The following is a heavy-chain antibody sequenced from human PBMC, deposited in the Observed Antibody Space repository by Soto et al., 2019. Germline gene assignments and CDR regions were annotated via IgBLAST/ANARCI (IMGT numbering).Heavy chain of an antibody. CDR3: AKYRRWLARPFDY. CDR2: ISYDGSNK. V-gene: IGHV3-30*18. Sequence: QVQLVESGGGVVQPGRSLRLSCAASGFTFSSYGMHWVRQAPGKGLEWVAVISYDGSNKYYADSVKGRFTISRDNSKTTLNLQMNSLRAEDTAVYYCAKYRRWLARPFDYWGQGTLVTVSS. D-gene: IGHD5-12*01. J-gene: IGHJ4*02. CDR1: GFTFSSYG.